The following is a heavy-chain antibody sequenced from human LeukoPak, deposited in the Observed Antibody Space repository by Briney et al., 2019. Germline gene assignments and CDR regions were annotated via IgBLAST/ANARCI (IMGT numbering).Heavy chain of an antibody. V-gene: IGHV4-39*01. Sequence: SETLSLTCSVYGVSISSTTYYWAWIRQPPGKGLEWIGTIYYTGSTYYNPSLKSRVTISVDTSKNQFSLKLISVTAADTAVYYCARHGETAVITHLDYWGQGTLVTVSS. J-gene: IGHJ4*02. CDR1: GVSISSTTYY. D-gene: IGHD5-24*01. CDR2: IYYTGST. CDR3: ARHGETAVITHLDY.